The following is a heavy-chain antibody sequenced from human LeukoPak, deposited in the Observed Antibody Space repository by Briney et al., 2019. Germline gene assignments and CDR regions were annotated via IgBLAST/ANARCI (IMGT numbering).Heavy chain of an antibody. Sequence: SETLSLTCAVYGGSFSGYYWSWIRQPAGKGLEWIGRIHITGSTNYNPSLKSRVTMSVDTSKNQFSLKLSSVTAADTAVYYCARGYKPASGKDGAFDIWGQGTMVTVSS. CDR2: IHITGST. CDR1: GGSFSGYY. J-gene: IGHJ3*02. CDR3: ARGYKPASGKDGAFDI. D-gene: IGHD6-13*01. V-gene: IGHV4-59*10.